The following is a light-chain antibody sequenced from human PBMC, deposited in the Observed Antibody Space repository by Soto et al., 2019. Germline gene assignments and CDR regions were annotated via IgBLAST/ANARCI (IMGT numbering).Light chain of an antibody. CDR1: QSVSSSY. CDR3: QQYGSSPRWT. V-gene: IGKV3-20*01. CDR2: GAS. J-gene: IGKJ1*01. Sequence: EIVLTQSPGTLSLSPGERATLSCRASQSVSSSYLAWYQQKPGQAPRLLIYGASSRATGIPDRFSGSGSVTDFTITISRLEPEDFAVYYGQQYGSSPRWTFGQGTKVEIK.